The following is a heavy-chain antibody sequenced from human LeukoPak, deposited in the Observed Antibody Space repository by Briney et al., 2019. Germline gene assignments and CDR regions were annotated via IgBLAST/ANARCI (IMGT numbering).Heavy chain of an antibody. CDR2: INPNSGGT. CDR1: GYTFTGYY. D-gene: IGHD1-1*01. V-gene: IGHV1-2*02. CDR3: ARVESTGSRLQLIDH. J-gene: IGHJ4*02. Sequence: ASVRVSCKASGYTFTGYYMHWVRQAPGQGLEWMGWINPNSGGTNYAQKFQGRVTMTRDTSISTAYMELSRLRSDDTAVYCCARVESTGSRLQLIDHWGQRTLVTVST.